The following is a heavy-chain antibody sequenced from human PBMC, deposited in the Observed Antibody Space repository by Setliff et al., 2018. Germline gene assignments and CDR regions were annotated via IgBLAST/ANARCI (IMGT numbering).Heavy chain of an antibody. J-gene: IGHJ3*02. CDR2: FIPVLSSA. CDR1: GYTFTDFG. D-gene: IGHD5-12*01. Sequence: GASVKVSCKASGYTFTDFGINWVRQAPGQGLEWMGRFIPVLSSADYSQRFQGRVTFTADESTTTVFMELSSLRSEDTAVYFCARWLSYDPFDIWGQGTVVTVSS. V-gene: IGHV1-69*11. CDR3: ARWLSYDPFDI.